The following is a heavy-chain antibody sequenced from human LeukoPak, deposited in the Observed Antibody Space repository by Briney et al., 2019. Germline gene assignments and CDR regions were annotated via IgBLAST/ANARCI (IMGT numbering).Heavy chain of an antibody. CDR1: GYTFTSYG. Sequence: ASVKVSCKASGYTFTSYGISRVRQAPGQGLEWMGWISAYNGNTNYAQKLQGRVTMTTDTSTSTAYMELRSLRSDDTAVYYCARGMSMVRGALYGMDVWGQGTTVTVSS. J-gene: IGHJ6*02. V-gene: IGHV1-18*01. CDR3: ARGMSMVRGALYGMDV. CDR2: ISAYNGNT. D-gene: IGHD3-10*01.